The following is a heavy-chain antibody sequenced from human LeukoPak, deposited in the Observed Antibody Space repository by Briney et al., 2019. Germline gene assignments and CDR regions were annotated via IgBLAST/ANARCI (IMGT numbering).Heavy chain of an antibody. CDR1: GFTFSSHW. J-gene: IGHJ5*02. D-gene: IGHD3-16*02. Sequence: PGGSLRLSCAASGFTFSSHWMSWVRQAPGKGLEWGSYISNSGSTIYYADSVKGRFTISRDNAKNSLYLQMNSLRAEDTAVYYCARAYQSLGGLSLPDHWGQGTLVTVSS. V-gene: IGHV3-48*04. CDR3: ARAYQSLGGLSLPDH. CDR2: ISNSGSTI.